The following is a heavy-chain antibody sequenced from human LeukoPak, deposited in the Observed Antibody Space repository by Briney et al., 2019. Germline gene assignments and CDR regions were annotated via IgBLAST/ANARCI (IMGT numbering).Heavy chain of an antibody. CDR1: GFTFSSYT. Sequence: GGSLRLSCAASGFTFSSYTMNWVRQAPGKGLEWVSLISSSSSYIFYADSVKGRFTISRDNAKKSLYLQMNSLRAEDTAVYYCARASHYYDSSGYYYFWGQGTLVTVSS. V-gene: IGHV3-21*01. CDR2: ISSSSSYI. D-gene: IGHD3-22*01. CDR3: ARASHYYDSSGYYYF. J-gene: IGHJ4*02.